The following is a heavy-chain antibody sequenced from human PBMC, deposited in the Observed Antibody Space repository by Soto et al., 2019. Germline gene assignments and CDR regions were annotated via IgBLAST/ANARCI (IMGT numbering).Heavy chain of an antibody. Sequence: GGSLRLSCAASGFTFSSYAMSWVRQAPGKGLEWVSAIIGSGGSTYYADSVKGRFTISRDNSKNTLYLQMNSLRAEDTAVYYCAKAAGGAFCSGGSCLWFFDPWGQGTLVTVSS. CDR2: IIGSGGST. CDR1: GFTFSSYA. J-gene: IGHJ5*02. CDR3: AKAAGGAFCSGGSCLWFFDP. D-gene: IGHD2-15*01. V-gene: IGHV3-23*01.